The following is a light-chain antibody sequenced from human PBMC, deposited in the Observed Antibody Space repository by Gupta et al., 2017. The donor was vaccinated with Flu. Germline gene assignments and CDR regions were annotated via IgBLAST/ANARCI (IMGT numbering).Light chain of an antibody. CDR3: QYLET. Sequence: DIQMTQSPSTLSASVGDSVTITCRASQNIKTWLAWYQQKPGKAPNLLIYKASTLESGVPSRFSGSGSGTEFGLTISSLQPDDFATYYCQYLETFGQGTKVEIK. V-gene: IGKV1-5*03. CDR2: KAS. J-gene: IGKJ1*01. CDR1: QNIKTW.